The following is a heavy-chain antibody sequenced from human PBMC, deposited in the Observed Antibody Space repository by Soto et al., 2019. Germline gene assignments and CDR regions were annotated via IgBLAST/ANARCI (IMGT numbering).Heavy chain of an antibody. CDR3: ARGRGYSYGLDP. J-gene: IGHJ5*02. Sequence: PSETLSLTCTVSGDSISSINNYWSWIRQPPGEGLEWIGFISYSGTTSYSPSLKSRVAISLDTSKNQFSLSLNFVTAADTAVYYCARGRGYSYGLDPWGQGSLVTVPQ. D-gene: IGHD5-18*01. CDR2: ISYSGTT. CDR1: GDSISSINNY. V-gene: IGHV4-30-4*01.